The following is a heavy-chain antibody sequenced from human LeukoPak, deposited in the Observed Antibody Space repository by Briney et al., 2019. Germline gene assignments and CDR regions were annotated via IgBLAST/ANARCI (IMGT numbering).Heavy chain of an antibody. D-gene: IGHD3-16*02. J-gene: IGHJ1*01. CDR1: GFTFSSFW. CDR2: INSDGSSI. CDR3: ARDNGGYFQH. V-gene: IGHV3-74*01. Sequence: GGSLRLSCAASGFTFSSFWMHWVRQAPGKGLVWVSRINSDGSSINYADSVKGRFIISRDNAKNTLFLQMNSLRAEDTAVYYCARDNGGYFQHWGQGTLVTVSS.